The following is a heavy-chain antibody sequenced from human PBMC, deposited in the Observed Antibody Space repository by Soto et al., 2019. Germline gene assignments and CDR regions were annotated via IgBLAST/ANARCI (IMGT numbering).Heavy chain of an antibody. J-gene: IGHJ4*02. CDR2: IYYSGST. CDR3: ARGGWYNDY. D-gene: IGHD1-20*01. Sequence: SETLSLTCTVSGGSISSHYWSWIRQPPGKGLEWIGYIYYSGSTNYNASLKSRVTISVDTSKNQFSLKLSSVTAADTAVYYCARGGWYNDYWGQGTLVTVSS. CDR1: GGSISSHY. V-gene: IGHV4-59*11.